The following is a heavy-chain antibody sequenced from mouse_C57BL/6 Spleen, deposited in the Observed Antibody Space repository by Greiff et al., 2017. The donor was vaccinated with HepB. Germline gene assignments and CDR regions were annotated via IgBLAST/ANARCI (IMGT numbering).Heavy chain of an antibody. Sequence: EVQVVESGGGLVKPGGSLKLSCAASGFTFSSYAMSWVRQTPEKRLEWVATISDGGSYTYYPDNVKGRFTISRDNAKNNLYLQMSHLKSEDTAMYYCARDDDGNPFDYWGQGTTLTVSS. CDR1: GFTFSSYA. CDR3: ARDDDGNPFDY. CDR2: ISDGGSYT. J-gene: IGHJ2*01. D-gene: IGHD2-1*01. V-gene: IGHV5-4*01.